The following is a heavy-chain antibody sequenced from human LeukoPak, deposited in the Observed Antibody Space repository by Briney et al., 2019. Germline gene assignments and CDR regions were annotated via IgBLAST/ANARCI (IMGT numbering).Heavy chain of an antibody. CDR3: ARVSGYCSAGSCENFDH. J-gene: IGHJ4*02. D-gene: IGHD2-15*01. CDR1: GGSISSGGYS. V-gene: IGHV4-31*03. CDR2: IYYSGST. Sequence: PSQTLSLTCTVSGGSISSGGYSWSWLRQHPGTGLEWIGYIYYSGSTYYNPSLKSRVTISVDTSKSHFSLKLSSVPAADTAVYYCARVSGYCSAGSCENFDHWGQGTLVTVCS.